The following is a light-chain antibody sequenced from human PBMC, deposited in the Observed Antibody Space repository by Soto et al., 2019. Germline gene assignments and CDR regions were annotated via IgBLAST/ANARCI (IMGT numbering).Light chain of an antibody. CDR3: KHYNSYSEA. CDR2: KAY. J-gene: IGKJ1*01. Sequence: DLQMTQRPSTLSGSVGDSVTITCRASQTISSWLAWYQQKPGKAHKLLIYKAYTLKSGVQSRFSGSGSGTEFTLTISSLQPDDFATYYCKHYNSYSEAFGQGTKVEI. CDR1: QTISSW. V-gene: IGKV1-5*03.